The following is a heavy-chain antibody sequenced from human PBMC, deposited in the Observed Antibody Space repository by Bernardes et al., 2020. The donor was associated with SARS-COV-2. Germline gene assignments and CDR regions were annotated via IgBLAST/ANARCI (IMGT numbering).Heavy chain of an antibody. J-gene: IGHJ4*02. CDR1: GASITSYY. V-gene: IGHV4-59*01. CDR2: ISYSGST. CDR3: ARGDGYRFDY. Sequence: SETLSLTCTVSGASITSYYWNWIRQPPGKGLEWIGYISYSGSTNYNPSLLSRVTISIDTSKNQFSLKLSSVTAPDTAVYFCARGDGYRFDYWGQGTLVTVYS. D-gene: IGHD5-12*01.